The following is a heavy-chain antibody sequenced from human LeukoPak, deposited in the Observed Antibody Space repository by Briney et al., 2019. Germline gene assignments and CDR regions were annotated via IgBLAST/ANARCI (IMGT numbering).Heavy chain of an antibody. D-gene: IGHD1-14*01. V-gene: IGHV3-15*01. CDR3: TTQGNLNRRMIDWYFDL. J-gene: IGHJ2*01. CDR2: IKSKADGGTT. CDR1: GITFNNAW. Sequence: GGSLRLSCAVSGITFNNAWMTWVRQAPGKGLEWVGRIKSKADGGTTDYAAPVKGRFSISREDSKTTVHLQMDTLKADDTAVYYCTTQGNLNRRMIDWYFDLWGRGTLVTVFS.